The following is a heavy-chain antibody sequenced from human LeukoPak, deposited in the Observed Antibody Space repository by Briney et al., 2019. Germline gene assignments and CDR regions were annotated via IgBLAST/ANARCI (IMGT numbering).Heavy chain of an antibody. Sequence: GGSLRLSCAASGFTVSSNYMSWVRQAPGKGLEWVSVIYSGGSTYYADSVKGRFTISRDNSKNTLYLQMNSLRAEDTAVYYCARPSSISSGWYPGYFQHWGQGTLVTVSS. CDR3: ARPSSISSGWYPGYFQH. D-gene: IGHD6-19*01. J-gene: IGHJ1*01. CDR2: IYSGGST. V-gene: IGHV3-53*01. CDR1: GFTVSSNY.